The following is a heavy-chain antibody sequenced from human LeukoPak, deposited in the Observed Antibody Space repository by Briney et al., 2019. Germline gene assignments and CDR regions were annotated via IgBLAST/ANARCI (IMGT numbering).Heavy chain of an antibody. CDR1: GFTVSSNY. CDR2: IYSGGST. Sequence: SGESLRLSCAASGFTVSSNYMSWVRQAPGKGLEWVSVIYSGGSTYYADSVKGRFTISRDNSKNTLYLQMNSLRAEDTAVYYCARSPTQGNDSSGYYQRASDAFDIWGQGTMVTVSS. CDR3: ARSPTQGNDSSGYYQRASDAFDI. V-gene: IGHV3-53*01. D-gene: IGHD3-22*01. J-gene: IGHJ3*02.